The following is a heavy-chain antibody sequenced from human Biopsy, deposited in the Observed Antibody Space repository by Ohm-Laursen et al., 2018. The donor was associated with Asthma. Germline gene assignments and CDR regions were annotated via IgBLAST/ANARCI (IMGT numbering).Heavy chain of an antibody. CDR2: VSKDASTQ. V-gene: IGHV3-30*01. CDR3: VRDGTDDAFDI. D-gene: IGHD1-1*01. Sequence: SLRPSCAASGFSFSNFAIHWVRQAPGKGLEWVGVVSKDASTQDYADSVKGRFTMARDNSKNTLDLQMNSLREEDTAVYYCVRDGTDDAFDIWGQGTVVSVSS. CDR1: GFSFSNFA. J-gene: IGHJ3*02.